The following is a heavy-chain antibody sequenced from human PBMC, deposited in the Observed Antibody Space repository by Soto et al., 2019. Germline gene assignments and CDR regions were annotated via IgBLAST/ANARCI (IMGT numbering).Heavy chain of an antibody. J-gene: IGHJ5*02. Sequence: LSLTCTVSGGSISSSSYYWGWIRQPPGKGLEWIGSIYYSGSTYYNPSLKSRVTISVDTSKNQFSLKLSSVTAADTAVYYCAGHSSYGSGSYYNVDNWFDPWGQGTLVTVSS. D-gene: IGHD3-10*01. CDR2: IYYSGST. CDR1: GGSISSSSYY. V-gene: IGHV4-39*01. CDR3: AGHSSYGSGSYYNVDNWFDP.